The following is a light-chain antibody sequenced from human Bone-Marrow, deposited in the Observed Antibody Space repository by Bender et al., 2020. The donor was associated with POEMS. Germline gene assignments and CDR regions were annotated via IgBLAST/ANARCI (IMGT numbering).Light chain of an antibody. CDR2: DIS. J-gene: IGLJ3*02. V-gene: IGLV2-11*01. CDR3: CSYADSASANWL. CDR1: RSDVGGYDY. Sequence: QSAPTQPRSVSGSPGQSVTISCTGTRSDVGGYDYVSWYQQHPGKAPKLIISDISGRPSEVPDRFSGSRSGNTASLTISGLQTEDEADYYCCSYADSASANWLFGGGTKLTVL.